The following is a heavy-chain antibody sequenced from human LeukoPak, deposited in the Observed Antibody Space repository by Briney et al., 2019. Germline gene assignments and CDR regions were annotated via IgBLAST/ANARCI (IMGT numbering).Heavy chain of an antibody. CDR2: INHSGST. Sequence: SETLSLTCAVYGGSFSGYYWSWIRQPPGKGLEWIGEINHSGSTNYNPSLKSRVTISVDTSKNQFSLKLSSVTAADTAVYYCARTTEQWLVPLYYGMDVWGQGTTVTVSS. CDR1: GGSFSGYY. CDR3: ARTTEQWLVPLYYGMDV. V-gene: IGHV4-34*01. J-gene: IGHJ6*02. D-gene: IGHD6-19*01.